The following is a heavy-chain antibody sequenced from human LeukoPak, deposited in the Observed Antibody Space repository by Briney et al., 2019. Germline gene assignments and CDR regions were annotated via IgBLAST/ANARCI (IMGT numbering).Heavy chain of an antibody. Sequence: SQTLSLTCTVSGGSISSGSYYWSWIRQPAGKGLEWIGRIYTSGSTNYNPSLKSRVTISVDTSKNQFSLKLSSVTAADTAVSYCARAITINFDYWGQGTLVTVSS. CDR3: ARAITINFDY. CDR2: IYTSGST. V-gene: IGHV4-61*02. D-gene: IGHD3-3*01. CDR1: GGSISSGSYY. J-gene: IGHJ4*02.